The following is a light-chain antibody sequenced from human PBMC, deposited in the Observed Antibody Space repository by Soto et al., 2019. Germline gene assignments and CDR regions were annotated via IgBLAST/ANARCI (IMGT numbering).Light chain of an antibody. CDR2: QDS. Sequence: SYELTQPPSVSVSPGQTASITCSGDKLGDKYACWYQQKPGQSPVLVIYQDSKRPSGIPERFSRSNSGNTATLTISGTQAMDEADYYCQAWDSSTADVVFGGGTKLTVL. CDR1: KLGDKY. J-gene: IGLJ2*01. V-gene: IGLV3-1*01. CDR3: QAWDSSTADVV.